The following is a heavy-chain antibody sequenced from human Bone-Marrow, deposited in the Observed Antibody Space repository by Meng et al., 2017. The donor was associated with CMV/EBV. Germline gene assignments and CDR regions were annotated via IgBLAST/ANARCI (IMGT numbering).Heavy chain of an antibody. J-gene: IGHJ4*02. CDR3: ARVGRAAQYYFDY. CDR1: GGSISSYY. V-gene: IGHV4-59*01. D-gene: IGHD6-6*01. CDR2: IYYSGST. Sequence: SETLSLTCTVSGGSISSYYWSWIRQPPGKGLEWIGYIYYSGSTNYNPSLKSRVTISVDTSKNQFSLKLSSVTAADTAVYYCARVGRAAQYYFDYWGQGTRVTGYS.